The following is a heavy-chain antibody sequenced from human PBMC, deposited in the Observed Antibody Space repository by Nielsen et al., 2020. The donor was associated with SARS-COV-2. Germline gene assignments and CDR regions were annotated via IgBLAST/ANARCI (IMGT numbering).Heavy chain of an antibody. J-gene: IGHJ4*02. Sequence: GGSLRLSCAGSGFTFSSYAMSWVRQAPGKGLEWVSTISGSGGSTYYADSVKGRFTISRDNSKNTLYLQLNSLRAEDTAVFYCAKISGSQRHYFDFWGQGALVTVSS. CDR1: GFTFSSYA. CDR2: ISGSGGST. D-gene: IGHD1-26*01. CDR3: AKISGSQRHYFDF. V-gene: IGHV3-23*01.